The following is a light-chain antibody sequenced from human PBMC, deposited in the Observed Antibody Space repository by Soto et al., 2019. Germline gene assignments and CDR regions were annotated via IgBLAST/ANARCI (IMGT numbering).Light chain of an antibody. CDR2: GAS. V-gene: IGKV3-20*01. CDR1: QSVRSNY. CDR3: LRYGTSPFMYT. J-gene: IGKJ2*01. Sequence: ELMLTQSPGTLALSPGERATLSCRASQSVRSNYLAWFQQKPGQPPRLLIYGASSRATGVPDRFSGSGSGTDFTLTISRLEPEDFAVYYCLRYGTSPFMYTFGQGTKLGVK.